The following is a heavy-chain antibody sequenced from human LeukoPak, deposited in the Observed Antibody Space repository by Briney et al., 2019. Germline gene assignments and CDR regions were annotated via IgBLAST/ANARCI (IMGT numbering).Heavy chain of an antibody. D-gene: IGHD3-10*01. CDR1: GGSISSGGYY. J-gene: IGHJ4*02. V-gene: IGHV4-31*03. CDR2: IYYSGST. Sequence: PSETLSLTCTVSGGSISSGGYYWSWIRQHPGKGLEWIGYIYYSGSTYYNPSLKSRVTISVDTSKNQFSLKLSSVTAADTAVYYCARMGRNYGLTLWGQGTLVTVSS. CDR3: ARMGRNYGLTL.